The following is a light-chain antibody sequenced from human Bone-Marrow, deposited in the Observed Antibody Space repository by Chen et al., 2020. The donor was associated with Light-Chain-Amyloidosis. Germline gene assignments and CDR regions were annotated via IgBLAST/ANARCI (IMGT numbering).Light chain of an antibody. CDR1: DLPTKY. V-gene: IGLV3-25*03. J-gene: IGLJ2*01. CDR3: QSADSSGTYEVI. CDR2: RDT. Sequence: SYELTQPPSVSVSPGQTARITCSGDDLPTKYAYWYQQKPGQAPVLVIHRDTERPSGISERFCGARTGTTATLTMSVVQAEDEADYHCQSADSSGTYEVICGGGTKLTVL.